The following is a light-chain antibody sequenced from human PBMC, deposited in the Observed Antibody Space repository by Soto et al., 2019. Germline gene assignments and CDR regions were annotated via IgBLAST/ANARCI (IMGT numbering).Light chain of an antibody. CDR2: GAS. V-gene: IGKV3-15*01. CDR1: QSVGSN. J-gene: IGKJ4*01. CDR3: QQYSYWPPLT. Sequence: EVVMTQSPGTLSVSPGERATLSCRASQSVGSNLAWYQQKPGQAPRLLVYGASTRATGIPDRFSGTGSGTEFTLTISSLQSEDFAVYYCQQYSYWPPLTFGGGTKVEIK.